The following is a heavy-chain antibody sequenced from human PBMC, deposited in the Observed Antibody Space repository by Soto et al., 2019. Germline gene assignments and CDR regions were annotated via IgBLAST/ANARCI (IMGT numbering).Heavy chain of an antibody. CDR3: ARDLNIVGSGDFDY. CDR1: GFTFSSYW. V-gene: IGHV3-7*03. Sequence: PGGSLRLSCAASGFTFSSYWMSWVRQAPGKGLEWVANIKQDGSEKYYVDSVKGRFTISRDNAKNSLYLQMNSLTAEDTAVYYCARDLNIVGSGDFDYWGQGTLVTVSS. J-gene: IGHJ4*02. D-gene: IGHD3-10*01. CDR2: IKQDGSEK.